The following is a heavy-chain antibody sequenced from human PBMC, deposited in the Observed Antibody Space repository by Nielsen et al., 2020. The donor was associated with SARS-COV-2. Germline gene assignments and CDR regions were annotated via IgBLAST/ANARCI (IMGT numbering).Heavy chain of an antibody. J-gene: IGHJ4*02. D-gene: IGHD4-23*01. CDR2: IRSYANEYAT. CDR1: GFTFSGSA. Sequence: GGSLRLSCVASGFTFSGSAMQWVRQASGKGLEWLGRIRSYANEYATAYAASVKGRFTISRDDSKNTAYLQMNNLKTEDTAVYYCSSPTVAYWGQGTLVTVSS. V-gene: IGHV3-73*01. CDR3: SSPTVAY.